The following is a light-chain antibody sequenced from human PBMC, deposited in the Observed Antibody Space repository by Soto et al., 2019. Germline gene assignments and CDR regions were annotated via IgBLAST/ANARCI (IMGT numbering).Light chain of an antibody. Sequence: EVVLTQSPATLSLSLGERATLSCRASQSVSSYLAWYQKKPGQSPRLLIYDASKRATDIPTRFSGSASGTDFTLTISSLAPEDFAIYYCPHRGSWPLTFGGGTKVEIK. V-gene: IGKV3-11*01. CDR1: QSVSSY. CDR2: DAS. J-gene: IGKJ4*01. CDR3: PHRGSWPLT.